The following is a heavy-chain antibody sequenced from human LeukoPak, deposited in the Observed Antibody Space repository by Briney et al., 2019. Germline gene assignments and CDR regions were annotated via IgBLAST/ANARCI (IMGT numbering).Heavy chain of an antibody. Sequence: ASVKVSCKASGYTFTSYYMHWVRQAPGQGLEWMGIINPSGGSTSYAQKFQGRVTMTRDMSTSTVYMELSSLRSEDTAVYYCARMSPGYYYDSSGYYHDAFDIWGQGTMVTVSS. CDR3: ARMSPGYYYDSSGYYHDAFDI. J-gene: IGHJ3*02. CDR1: GYTFTSYY. D-gene: IGHD3-22*01. V-gene: IGHV1-46*01. CDR2: INPSGGST.